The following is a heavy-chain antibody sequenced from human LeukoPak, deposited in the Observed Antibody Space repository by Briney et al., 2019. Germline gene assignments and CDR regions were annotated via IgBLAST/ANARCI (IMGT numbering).Heavy chain of an antibody. CDR2: ISSSSTYI. V-gene: IGHV3-21*01. CDR1: GFSFSTYY. J-gene: IGHJ4*02. D-gene: IGHD1-14*01. Sequence: GGSLRLSCAASGFSFSTYYVNWVRQAPGKGLEWVSCISSSSTYIYYADSVRGRFAISRDNAKNSLYLQMNSLRAEDTAVYYCARENHGSFDYWGQGILVTVSS. CDR3: ARENHGSFDY.